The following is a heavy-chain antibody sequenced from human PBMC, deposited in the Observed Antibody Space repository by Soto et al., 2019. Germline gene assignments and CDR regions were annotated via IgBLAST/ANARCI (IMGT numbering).Heavy chain of an antibody. CDR2: VYYSGST. Sequence: PSETLSLTCTVSGGSVSSSSYYWGWVRQPPGKGLEWIGSVYYSGSTYYNPSLESRVTISVDTSKNQFSLKLSSVTAADTAVYYCARQTAVTAFFDIWGQGTMVTVSS. D-gene: IGHD4-17*01. J-gene: IGHJ3*02. CDR1: GGSVSSSSYY. V-gene: IGHV4-39*07. CDR3: ARQTAVTAFFDI.